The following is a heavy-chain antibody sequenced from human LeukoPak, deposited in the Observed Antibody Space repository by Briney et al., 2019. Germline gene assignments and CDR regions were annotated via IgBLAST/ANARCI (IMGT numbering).Heavy chain of an antibody. CDR3: ARVIFYYDSSGFFPWYYFDY. D-gene: IGHD3-22*01. J-gene: IGHJ4*02. Sequence: PGGSLRLSCAASGFTFSSYWMSWVRQAPGKGLEWVANIKQDGSEKYYVDSVKGRFTISRDNAKNSLYLHMNSLRAEDTAVYYCARVIFYYDSSGFFPWYYFDYWGQGTLVTVSS. CDR2: IKQDGSEK. CDR1: GFTFSSYW. V-gene: IGHV3-7*01.